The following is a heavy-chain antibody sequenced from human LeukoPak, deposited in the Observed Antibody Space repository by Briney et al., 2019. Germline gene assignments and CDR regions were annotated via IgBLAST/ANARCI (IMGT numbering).Heavy chain of an antibody. CDR3: AREMLKWLRSKGSFDY. Sequence: PGGSLRLACTASGFTFSSTGMHWVRQAPGKGLDWVASISYDGSSKKYVDSVKGRFTISRDNSKRTLYLQMNSLRSEDTAVYYCAREMLKWLRSKGSFDYWGQGTLVTVSS. CDR2: ISYDGSSK. J-gene: IGHJ4*02. D-gene: IGHD5-12*01. V-gene: IGHV3-30*03. CDR1: GFTFSSTG.